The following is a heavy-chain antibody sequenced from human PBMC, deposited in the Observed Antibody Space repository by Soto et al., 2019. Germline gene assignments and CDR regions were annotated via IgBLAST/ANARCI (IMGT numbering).Heavy chain of an antibody. D-gene: IGHD2-21*01. Sequence: AXVKVSCKASGYTFTGYYMHWVRQAPGQWLEWMGWMSPNSGNTGYAQQLQGRVTMTRSTSISTAYMELSSLRSEDTAVYYCARGRGGGDTTDGVDYWGQGTLVTVSS. CDR1: GYTFTGYY. J-gene: IGHJ4*02. CDR3: ARGRGGGDTTDGVDY. V-gene: IGHV1-8*02. CDR2: MSPNSGNT.